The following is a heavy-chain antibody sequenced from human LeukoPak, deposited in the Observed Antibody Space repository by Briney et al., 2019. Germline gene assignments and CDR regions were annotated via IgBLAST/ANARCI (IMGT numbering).Heavy chain of an antibody. CDR3: ARGGSRRTLYYYDSSGYYPLDY. CDR1: GGSISSFY. D-gene: IGHD3-22*01. Sequence: PSETLSLTCTVSGGSISSFYWSWIRQPPGKGLEWIGYIYYSGSTDYNPSLRSRVTISVDTSKNQFSLKLSSVTAADTAVYYCARGGSRRTLYYYDSSGYYPLDYWGQGTLVTVSS. V-gene: IGHV4-59*12. J-gene: IGHJ4*02. CDR2: IYYSGST.